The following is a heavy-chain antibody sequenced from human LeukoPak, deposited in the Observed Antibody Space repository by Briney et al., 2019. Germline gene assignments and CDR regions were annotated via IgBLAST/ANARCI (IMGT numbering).Heavy chain of an antibody. V-gene: IGHV4-59*13. CDR1: GGSISSYY. CDR2: IYYSGST. CDR3: ARDRVGGATAAFDI. J-gene: IGHJ3*02. Sequence: PSETLSLTCTVSGGSISSYYWSWVRQPPGKGLEWIGFIYYSGSTNYNPSLKRRVAISVDRSKNQFSLKLSSVTAADTVVYYCARDRVGGATAAFDIWGQGAMVT. D-gene: IGHD1-26*01.